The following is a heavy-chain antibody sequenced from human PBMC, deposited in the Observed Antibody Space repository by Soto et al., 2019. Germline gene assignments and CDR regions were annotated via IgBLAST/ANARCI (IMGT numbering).Heavy chain of an antibody. D-gene: IGHD3-9*01. CDR2: IIPIFGTA. CDR1: GGTFSGYA. Sequence: ASVKVSCKASGGTFSGYAISWVRQAPGQGLEWMGGIIPIFGTANYAQKFQGRVTITADESTSTAYMELSSLRSEDTAVYYCARSLRYFDWPYLPPNFDRMDVWGQGTTVTVSS. CDR3: ARSLRYFDWPYLPPNFDRMDV. J-gene: IGHJ6*02. V-gene: IGHV1-69*13.